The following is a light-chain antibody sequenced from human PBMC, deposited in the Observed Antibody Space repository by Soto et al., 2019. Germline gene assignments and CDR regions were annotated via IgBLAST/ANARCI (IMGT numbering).Light chain of an antibody. Sequence: QSALTQPASVSGSPGQSITISCTGTSSDVGGYNYVSWYQQHPGQAPKLMIYEVSKRPSGVSNRFSGSKSGNTASLTISGLQAEDEADYYCSSYTSSSTLVVFGGGTKLTVL. J-gene: IGLJ2*01. CDR1: SSDVGGYNY. CDR3: SSYTSSSTLVV. CDR2: EVS. V-gene: IGLV2-14*01.